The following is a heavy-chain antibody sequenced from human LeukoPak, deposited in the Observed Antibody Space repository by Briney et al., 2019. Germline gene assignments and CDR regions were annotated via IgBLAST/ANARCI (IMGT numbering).Heavy chain of an antibody. V-gene: IGHV4-31*03. J-gene: IGHJ4*02. D-gene: IGHD4/OR15-4a*01. CDR1: GGSISRGGYY. CDR3: ARGGTMDAALDY. Sequence: SETLSLPCTVSGGSISRGGYYWSWIRQHPGKGLEWNGYIYYSGSTYYNPSLKSRVTISVDTSKNQFSLKLSSVTAADTAVYYCARGGTMDAALDYWGQGTLVTVSS. CDR2: IYYSGST.